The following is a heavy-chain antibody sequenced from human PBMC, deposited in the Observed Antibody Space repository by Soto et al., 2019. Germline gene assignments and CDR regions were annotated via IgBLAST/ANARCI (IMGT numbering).Heavy chain of an antibody. CDR3: ARAEAAHCSSTSCSLYLGIYDY. D-gene: IGHD2-2*01. J-gene: IGHJ4*02. Sequence: EVQLVESGGGLVQPGGSLKLSCAASGFTFSGSAMHWVRQASGKGLEWVGRIRSKANSYATAYAASVKGRFTISRDDSKNTAYLQMNSLKTEDTAVYYCARAEAAHCSSTSCSLYLGIYDYWGQGTLVTVSS. V-gene: IGHV3-73*02. CDR2: IRSKANSYAT. CDR1: GFTFSGSA.